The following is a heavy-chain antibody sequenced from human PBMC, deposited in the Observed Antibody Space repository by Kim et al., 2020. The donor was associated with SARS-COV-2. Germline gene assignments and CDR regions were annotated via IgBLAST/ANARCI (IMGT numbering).Heavy chain of an antibody. J-gene: IGHJ4*02. CDR3: TRADGWELQVDY. V-gene: IGHV3-49*02. D-gene: IGHD1-26*01. Sequence: EYAASVKGRFTISRDDSKSIAYLQMNSLKTEDTAVYYCTRADGWELQVDYWGQGTLVTVSS.